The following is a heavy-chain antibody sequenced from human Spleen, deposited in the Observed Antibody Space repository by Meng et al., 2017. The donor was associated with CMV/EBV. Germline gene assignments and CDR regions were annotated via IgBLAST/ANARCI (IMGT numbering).Heavy chain of an antibody. D-gene: IGHD1-7*01. J-gene: IGHJ4*02. CDR3: ARGGTFDWNYEDY. CDR2: INWNGGSS. Sequence: VSGFIFDDYGMSWVRQAPGKGLEWVSGINWNGGSSGYADSVKGRVTISRDKAKNSLYLQMNSLRAEDTALYYCARGGTFDWNYEDYWGQGTLVTVSS. V-gene: IGHV3-20*03. CDR1: GFIFDDYG.